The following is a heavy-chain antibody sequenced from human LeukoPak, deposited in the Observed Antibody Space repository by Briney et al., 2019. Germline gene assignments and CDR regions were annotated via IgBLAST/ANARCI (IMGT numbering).Heavy chain of an antibody. CDR1: GYTFTSYG. J-gene: IGHJ3*02. V-gene: IGHV1-18*01. Sequence: ASVKVSCKASGYTFTSYGISWVRQAPGRGLEWMGWISAYNGNTNYAQNLQGRVTMTTDTSTTTAYMELRSLRSDDTAMYYCARDPDHDDAFDIWGQGTMVTVSS. CDR2: ISAYNGNT. CDR3: ARDPDHDDAFDI.